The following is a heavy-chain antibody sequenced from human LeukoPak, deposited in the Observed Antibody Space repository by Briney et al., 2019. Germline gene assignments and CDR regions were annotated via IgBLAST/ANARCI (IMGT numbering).Heavy chain of an antibody. J-gene: IGHJ4*02. CDR1: GFTFTSYG. D-gene: IGHD3-10*01. V-gene: IGHV3-30*03. Sequence: GTSLRLSCAASGFTFTSYGMHWVRQSPGKGLEWVALITYDGYYKYYSDSVKGRFTISSDTSKNTLYLQMNSLRAEDTAVYYCARDLSPVVRASPMGYWGQGTLVSVSS. CDR2: ITYDGYYK. CDR3: ARDLSPVVRASPMGY.